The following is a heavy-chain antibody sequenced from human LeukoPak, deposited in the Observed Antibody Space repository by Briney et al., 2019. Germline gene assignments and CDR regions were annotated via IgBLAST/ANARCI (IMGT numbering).Heavy chain of an antibody. Sequence: SETLSLTCTVSGGSINSYYWTWIRQPPGKGLEWIGSIYYSGSPNYNPSLKSRVTISVDTSKNQFSLKLSSVTAADTAVYYCARETSQKGAHYMDVWGKGTTITISS. V-gene: IGHV4-59*01. CDR3: ARETSQKGAHYMDV. CDR2: IYYSGSP. J-gene: IGHJ6*03. D-gene: IGHD3-16*01. CDR1: GGSINSYY.